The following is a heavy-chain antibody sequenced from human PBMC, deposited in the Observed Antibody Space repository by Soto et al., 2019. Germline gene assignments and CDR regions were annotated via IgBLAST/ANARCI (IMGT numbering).Heavy chain of an antibody. CDR2: ISAYNGNT. D-gene: IGHD5-18*01. Sequence: ASVKVSCKASGYTFTSYGISWVRQAPGQGLEWMGWISAYNGNTNYAQRLQGRVTMTTDTSTSTAYMELRSLRSDDTAVYYCASSESGYSYGYGAFDIWGQGTMVTVSS. V-gene: IGHV1-18*04. CDR1: GYTFTSYG. CDR3: ASSESGYSYGYGAFDI. J-gene: IGHJ3*02.